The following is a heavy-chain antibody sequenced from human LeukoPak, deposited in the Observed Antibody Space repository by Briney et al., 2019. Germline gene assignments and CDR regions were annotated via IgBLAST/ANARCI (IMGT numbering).Heavy chain of an antibody. V-gene: IGHV3-23*01. Sequence: PGGSLRLSCAASGFTFSSYGMSWVRQAPGKGPEWVSAISGSGGSTYYADSVKGRFTISRDNAKNSLYLQMNSLRAEDTAVYYCARAQWLVGFDYWGQGTLVTVSS. CDR1: GFTFSSYG. CDR3: ARAQWLVGFDY. D-gene: IGHD6-19*01. CDR2: ISGSGGST. J-gene: IGHJ4*02.